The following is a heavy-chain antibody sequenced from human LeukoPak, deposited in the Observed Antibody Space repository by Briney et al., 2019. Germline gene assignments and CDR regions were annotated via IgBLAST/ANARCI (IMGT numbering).Heavy chain of an antibody. D-gene: IGHD4-17*01. J-gene: IGHJ3*02. CDR3: ARDQTVPPGDAFDI. CDR1: GFTVSSNY. V-gene: IGHV3-53*01. Sequence: PGGSLRLSCAASGFTVSSNYMSWVRQAPGKGLEWVSVIYSGGSTYYADSVKGRFTISRDNSKNTLNLQMNSLRAEDTAVYYCARDQTVPPGDAFDIWGQGTMVTVSS. CDR2: IYSGGST.